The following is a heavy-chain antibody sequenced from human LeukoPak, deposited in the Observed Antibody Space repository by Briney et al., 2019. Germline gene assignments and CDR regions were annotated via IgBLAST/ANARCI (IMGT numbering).Heavy chain of an antibody. CDR2: INPNSGGT. CDR1: GYTFTGYY. V-gene: IGHV1-2*06. Sequence: GASVKVSCKASGYTFTGYYMHWVRQAPGQGLEWMGRINPNSGGTNYAQKFQGRGTITRDTSISTAYMGLSRLRSDDTAVYYCARDPYYYGSGSYRRIYYYMDVWGKGTTVTVSS. CDR3: ARDPYYYGSGSYRRIYYYMDV. J-gene: IGHJ6*03. D-gene: IGHD3-10*01.